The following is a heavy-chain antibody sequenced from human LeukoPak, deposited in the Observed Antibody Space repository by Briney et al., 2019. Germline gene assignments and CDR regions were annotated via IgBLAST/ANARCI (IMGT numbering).Heavy chain of an antibody. Sequence: PSETLSLTCTVSGGSISSGSYYWSWIRQPAGKGLEWIGRIYTSGSTNYNPSLKSRVTISVDTSKNQFSLKLTSVTAADTAVYYCATNWNLDYWGQGTLVTVSS. CDR3: ATNWNLDY. V-gene: IGHV4-61*02. J-gene: IGHJ4*02. CDR1: GGSISSGSYY. CDR2: IYTSGST. D-gene: IGHD1-1*01.